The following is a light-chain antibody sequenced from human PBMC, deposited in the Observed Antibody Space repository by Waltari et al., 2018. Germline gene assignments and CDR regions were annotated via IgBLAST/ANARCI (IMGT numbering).Light chain of an antibody. CDR3: GSYTSSSSLYVV. CDR2: EAS. CDR1: RSDIGGYNY. V-gene: IGLV2-14*03. Sequence: QSALTQPASVSGSPGQSITIPCTGTRSDIGGYNYVSWYQQHPGKAPKVNIYEASKRPSGVSHRFSGSKSGNTASLTISGLQADDEADYYCGSYTSSSSLYVVFGGGTELTVL. J-gene: IGLJ3*02.